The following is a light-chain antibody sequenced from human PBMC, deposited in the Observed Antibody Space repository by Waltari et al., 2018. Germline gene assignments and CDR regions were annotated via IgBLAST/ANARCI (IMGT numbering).Light chain of an antibody. J-gene: IGKJ4*01. CDR1: QDISHY. V-gene: IGKV1-33*01. CDR2: DVS. Sequence: DIQMTQSPSSLSASVGDRVTITCHASQDISHYLNWYQQKRGRAPKLLISDVSNLQSGVPSRFSGSGSGTDFTFTISSLQPEDIATYYLQQYDNVPRFGGGTKVEIK. CDR3: QQYDNVPR.